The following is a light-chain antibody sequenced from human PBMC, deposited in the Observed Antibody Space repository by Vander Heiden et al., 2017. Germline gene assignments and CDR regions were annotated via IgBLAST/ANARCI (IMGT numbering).Light chain of an antibody. J-gene: IGKJ1*01. CDR2: DAS. CDR3: QQYSIDSPT. V-gene: IGKV1-5*01. CDR1: QSITTW. Sequence: DIQMTQSPSTLSASVGDRVTITCRASQSITTWLAWYQQKPGKAPKRLIYDASNLQSGVPSRFSGSGSGTDFSLTISSLQPDDFATYYCQQYSIDSPTFGQGTKVEI.